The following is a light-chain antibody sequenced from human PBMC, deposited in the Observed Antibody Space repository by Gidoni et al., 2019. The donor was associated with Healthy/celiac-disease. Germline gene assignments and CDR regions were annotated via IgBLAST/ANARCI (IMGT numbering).Light chain of an antibody. CDR3: QVWDSSSDHRV. V-gene: IGLV3-21*04. J-gene: IGLJ3*02. CDR1: NIGSKT. CDR2: YDT. Sequence: SYVLTQPPSVSVAPGETARLTCGGTNIGSKTVHWYHQKPGQAPVLVIYYDTDRPSGIPERFSGSNSGNTATLTISRVEAGDEADYYCQVWDSSSDHRVFGGGTKLTVL.